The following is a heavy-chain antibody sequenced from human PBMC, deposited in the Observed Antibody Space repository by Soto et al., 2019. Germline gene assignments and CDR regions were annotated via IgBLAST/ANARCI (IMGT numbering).Heavy chain of an antibody. V-gene: IGHV3-64*01. CDR3: ASMGSSGYWFDY. J-gene: IGHJ4*02. CDR1: GFTFSSYA. D-gene: IGHD3-22*01. CDR2: ISSNGGST. Sequence: GGSLRLSCTASGFTFSSYAMHWVRQAPGKGLEYVSAISSNGGSTYYANSVKGRFTISRDNSKNTLYLQMGSLRAEDMAVYYCASMGSSGYWFDYWGQGTLVTVPS.